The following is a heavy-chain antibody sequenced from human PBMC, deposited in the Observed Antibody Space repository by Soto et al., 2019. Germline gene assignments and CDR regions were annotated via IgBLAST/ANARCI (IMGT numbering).Heavy chain of an antibody. V-gene: IGHV1-69*13. CDR3: ARQFDYDTSGYYYAY. CDR1: GGAFSRNT. J-gene: IGHJ4*02. CDR2: ITPLFGTA. Sequence: SVKVSCKASGGAFSRNTVSWVRQAPGQGLEWVGGITPLFGTAGYAQKFQGRVTITADESTNTAYMELSRLRSEDTAVYYCARQFDYDTSGYYYAYWGQGTLVTVSS. D-gene: IGHD3-22*01.